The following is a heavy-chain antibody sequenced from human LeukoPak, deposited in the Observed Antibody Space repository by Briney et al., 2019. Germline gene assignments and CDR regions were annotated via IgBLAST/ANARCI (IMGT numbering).Heavy chain of an antibody. Sequence: SETLSLTCTVSGGSISSYYWSWIRQPPGKGLEWIGYIYYSGSTNYNPSLKSRVTISVDTSKNQFSLKLSSVTAADTAMYYCARGVAARPLLGHYYYYMDVWGKGTTVTVSS. D-gene: IGHD6-6*01. CDR2: IYYSGST. J-gene: IGHJ6*03. CDR3: ARGVAARPLLGHYYYYMDV. CDR1: GGSISSYY. V-gene: IGHV4-59*01.